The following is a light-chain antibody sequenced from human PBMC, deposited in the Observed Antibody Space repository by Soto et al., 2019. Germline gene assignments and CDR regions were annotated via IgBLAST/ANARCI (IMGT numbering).Light chain of an antibody. Sequence: QAVVTQEPSLTVSPGGTVTLTCGSSTGAVTSGHYPYWFQQKPGQAPRTLIYDTSNKHSWTPARFSGSLLGGKAPLTLSGAQPEDEAEYYCLLSYRGARVVFGGGTKLTVL. CDR1: TGAVTSGHY. J-gene: IGLJ2*01. CDR3: LLSYRGARVV. V-gene: IGLV7-46*01. CDR2: DTS.